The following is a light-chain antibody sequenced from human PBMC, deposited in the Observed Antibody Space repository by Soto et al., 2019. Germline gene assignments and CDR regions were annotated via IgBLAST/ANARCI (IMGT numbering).Light chain of an antibody. CDR1: QSIGDR. V-gene: IGKV1-5*01. CDR2: DAS. CDR3: HQYSNTFRT. J-gene: IGKJ1*01. Sequence: DIQMTQSPSTLSTSVGDRVTITCRASQSIGDRVAWYQQKPGKAPKLLIYDASTLESGVPSRFSGSGSGTEFTLTISNLQAEDSAVYHCHQYSNTFRTFGQGTKVEIK.